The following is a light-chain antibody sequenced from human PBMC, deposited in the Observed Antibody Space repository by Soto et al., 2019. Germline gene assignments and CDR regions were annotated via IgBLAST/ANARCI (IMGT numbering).Light chain of an antibody. CDR2: GAS. Sequence: EIVLTQSPGTLSLSPGESATLSCRASLSVPSSYLAWYQQKPGQAPRLLIYGASSRATGISDRFSGSGSATDFTLTISRLEPEDFAVYYCHQYGTSPRTFGQGTKVDIK. CDR1: LSVPSSY. CDR3: HQYGTSPRT. J-gene: IGKJ1*01. V-gene: IGKV3-20*01.